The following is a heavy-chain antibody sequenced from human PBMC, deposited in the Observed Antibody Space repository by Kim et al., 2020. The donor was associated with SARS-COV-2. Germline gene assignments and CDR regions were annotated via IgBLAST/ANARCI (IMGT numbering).Heavy chain of an antibody. CDR3: ARELVGGLNVFEI. J-gene: IGHJ3*02. CDR1: GFTFSSYW. V-gene: IGHV3-7*01. CDR2: IKDDGSDK. Sequence: GGSLRLSCAASGFTFSSYWMSWVRQAPGKGLEWVANIKDDGSDKHYVPSVKGRFTISRDNAKDSLYLQMNSLRAEDTAVYYCARELVGGLNVFEIWDQGTMVTVSS. D-gene: IGHD1-26*01.